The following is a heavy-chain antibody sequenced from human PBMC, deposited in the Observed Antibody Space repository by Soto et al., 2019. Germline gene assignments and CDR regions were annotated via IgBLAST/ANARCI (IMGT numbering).Heavy chain of an antibody. Sequence: QVQLVESGGGVVQPGRSLRLSCAASGFTFSSYAMHWVRQAPGKGLEWVAVISYDGSNKYYADSVKGRFTISRDNSKNTLYLQMNSLRAEDTAVYYCARDKFASRIAVGDYWGQGTLVTVSS. CDR1: GFTFSSYA. D-gene: IGHD6-19*01. CDR3: ARDKFASRIAVGDY. V-gene: IGHV3-30-3*01. J-gene: IGHJ4*02. CDR2: ISYDGSNK.